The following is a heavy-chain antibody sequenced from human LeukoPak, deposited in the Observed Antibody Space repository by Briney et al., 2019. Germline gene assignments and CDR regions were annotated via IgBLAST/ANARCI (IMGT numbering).Heavy chain of an antibody. CDR2: MNPNSGNT. CDR3: ARGIAAAGTGSYFDY. Sequence: ASVKVSCKASGYTFTSYDINWVRQATGQGREWMGWMNPNSGNTGYAQKFQGRVTMTRNTSISTAYMELSSLRSEDTAVYYCARGIAAAGTGSYFDYWGQGTLVTVSS. CDR1: GYTFTSYD. J-gene: IGHJ4*02. D-gene: IGHD6-13*01. V-gene: IGHV1-8*01.